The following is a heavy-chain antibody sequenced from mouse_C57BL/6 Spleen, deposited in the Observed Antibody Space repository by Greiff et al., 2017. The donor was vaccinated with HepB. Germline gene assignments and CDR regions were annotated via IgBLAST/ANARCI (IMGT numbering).Heavy chain of an antibody. V-gene: IGHV1-72*01. CDR2: IDPNSGGT. Sequence: QVQLKQSGAELVKPGASVKLSCKASGYTFTSYWMHWVKQRPGRGLEWIGRIDPNSGGTKYNEKFKSKATLTVDKPSSTAYMQLSSLTSEDSAVYYCANHVITTVPGDAMDYWGQGTSVTVSS. CDR3: ANHVITTVPGDAMDY. J-gene: IGHJ4*01. CDR1: GYTFTSYW. D-gene: IGHD1-1*01.